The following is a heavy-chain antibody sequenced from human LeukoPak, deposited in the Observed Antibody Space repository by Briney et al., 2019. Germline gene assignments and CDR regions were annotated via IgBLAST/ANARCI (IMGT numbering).Heavy chain of an antibody. D-gene: IGHD3-16*01. CDR1: GFTFSSYW. CDR3: ALWGGGGFDY. Sequence: GGSLRLSCAASGFTFSSYWMSWVRQAPGKGLEWVANIKQDGSEKNYVDPAKGRFTISRDNAKNSLYLQMSSLRAEDTAVYYCALWGGGGFDYWGQGTLVTVSS. CDR2: IKQDGSEK. V-gene: IGHV3-7*01. J-gene: IGHJ4*02.